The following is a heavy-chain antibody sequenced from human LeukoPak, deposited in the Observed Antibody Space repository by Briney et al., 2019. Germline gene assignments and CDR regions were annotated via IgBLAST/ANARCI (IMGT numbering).Heavy chain of an antibody. D-gene: IGHD1-26*01. CDR1: GFTFSRHA. V-gene: IGHV3-30*14. CDR3: ARGPPGRY. CDR2: ISYDGSYK. J-gene: IGHJ4*02. Sequence: PGRSLRLSCAASGFTFSRHAMHWVRQAPGKGLEGVVLISYDGSYKYYADSVKGRFTISRDNSKNTLYLQMNSLRAEDTAVYYCARGPPGRYWGQGTLVTVSS.